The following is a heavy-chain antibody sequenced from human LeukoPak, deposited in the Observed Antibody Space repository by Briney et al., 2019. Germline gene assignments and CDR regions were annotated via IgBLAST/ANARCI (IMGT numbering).Heavy chain of an antibody. V-gene: IGHV1-69*13. CDR3: AGFFYDNSNDAFDI. D-gene: IGHD3-22*01. J-gene: IGHJ3*02. CDR1: GGTFSNYDFTFTSYA. CDR2: IIPIYGRA. Sequence: SVKVSFKASGGTFSNYDFTFTSYAISWVRQAPGQGLEWMGGIIPIYGRADYPQKFQGRVTITADESTRTVTMQLSSLRSEDTAVYYCAGFFYDNSNDAFDIWGQGTVVTVS.